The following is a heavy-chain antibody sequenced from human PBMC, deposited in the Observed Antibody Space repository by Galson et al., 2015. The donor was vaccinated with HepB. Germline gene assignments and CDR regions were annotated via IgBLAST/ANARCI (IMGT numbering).Heavy chain of an antibody. CDR3: AKEYYDILTGYYNPWGYFDY. CDR2: ISGSGGST. Sequence: SLRLSCAASGFTFSSYAMSWVRQAPGKGLEWVSAISGSGGSTYYADSVKGRFTISRDNSKNTLYLQMNSLRAEDTAVYYCAKEYYDILTGYYNPWGYFDYWGQGTLVTVSS. D-gene: IGHD3-9*01. V-gene: IGHV3-23*01. J-gene: IGHJ4*02. CDR1: GFTFSSYA.